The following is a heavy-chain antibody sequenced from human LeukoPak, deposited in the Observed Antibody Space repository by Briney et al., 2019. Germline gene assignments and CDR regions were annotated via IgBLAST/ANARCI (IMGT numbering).Heavy chain of an antibody. CDR3: ARQSSGYYYGWFDP. CDR2: IFYTGNT. V-gene: IGHV4-39*01. Sequence: SETLSLTCTVSGGSILDSTYYWAWLRQPPGKGLEWIATIFYTGNTHYNPSLKSRVTMSVDTAKNQFSLNLNSVTAADTAVYYCARQSSGYYYGWFDPWGQGTLVTVSS. D-gene: IGHD3-22*01. J-gene: IGHJ5*02. CDR1: GGSILDSTYY.